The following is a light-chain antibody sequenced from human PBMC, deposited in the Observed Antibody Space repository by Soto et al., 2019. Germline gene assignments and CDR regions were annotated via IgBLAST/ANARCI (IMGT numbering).Light chain of an antibody. Sequence: EIVLTQSPGTLSLSPGERATLSCRATESITSSQLAWYQEKPGQAPRLLIYFASIRATGIPDRFSGSGSGTDFTLTISRLEPEDSAVYYCLHYFTAPHSFGQGTKLEI. V-gene: IGKV3-20*01. CDR3: LHYFTAPHS. CDR2: FAS. J-gene: IGKJ2*03. CDR1: ESITSSQ.